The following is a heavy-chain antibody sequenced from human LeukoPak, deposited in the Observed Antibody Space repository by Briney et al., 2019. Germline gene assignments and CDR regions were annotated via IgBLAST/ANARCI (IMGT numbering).Heavy chain of an antibody. CDR3: ARGRGIAAGGY. J-gene: IGHJ4*02. CDR1: GGSISSYY. V-gene: IGHV4-59*01. D-gene: IGHD6-25*01. CDR2: IYYSGST. Sequence: SETLSLTCTVSGGSISSYYWSWIRQPPGKGLEWIGYIYYSGSTNYNPSPKSRVTISVDTSKNQFSLKLSSVTAADTAVYYCARGRGIAAGGYWGQGTLVTVSS.